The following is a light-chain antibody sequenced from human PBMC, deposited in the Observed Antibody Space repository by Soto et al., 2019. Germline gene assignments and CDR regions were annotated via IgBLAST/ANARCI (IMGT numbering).Light chain of an antibody. Sequence: DIQLTQSPSFLSASVGDTVTITCRASQAISTYLAWYQQKPGKVPKLLIRSASTLQSGVPPRFSGGGSGTEFTLTISTLQPDDSGIYYCQQLNGYQLAFGGGTKVEIK. CDR3: QQLNGYQLA. CDR2: SAS. J-gene: IGKJ4*01. CDR1: QAISTY. V-gene: IGKV1-9*01.